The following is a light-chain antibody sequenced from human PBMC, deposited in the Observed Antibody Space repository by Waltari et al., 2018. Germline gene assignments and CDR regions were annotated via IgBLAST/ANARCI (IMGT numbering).Light chain of an antibody. J-gene: IGKJ1*01. CDR3: QQVNSFPRT. CDR2: DAC. V-gene: IGKV1-12*01. Sequence: DIQMTQSPSSVSASVGDRVTLTCRASQGIASRLAWYQQKPGKVPKLRIYDACSLHSGVPSRFSGSGSGTDFTLTIRSLQPEDFATYYCQQVNSFPRTFGQGTKVEVK. CDR1: QGIASR.